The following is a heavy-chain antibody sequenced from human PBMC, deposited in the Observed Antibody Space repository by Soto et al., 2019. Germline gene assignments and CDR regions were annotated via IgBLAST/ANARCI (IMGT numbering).Heavy chain of an antibody. D-gene: IGHD5-18*01. J-gene: IGHJ1*01. Sequence: QVQVVQSGAEVKKPGSSVKISCKASGRIFSSFPTSWVRQVPGQGLEWMGGVISASSSVTYAPKFQGRVTITAVNSAGIGYMELTSLTSEDTAIYYCARVGSRDAYNYVLDHWGPGTMVTVSS. CDR2: VISASSSV. V-gene: IGHV1-69*06. CDR3: ARVGSRDAYNYVLDH. CDR1: GRIFSSFP.